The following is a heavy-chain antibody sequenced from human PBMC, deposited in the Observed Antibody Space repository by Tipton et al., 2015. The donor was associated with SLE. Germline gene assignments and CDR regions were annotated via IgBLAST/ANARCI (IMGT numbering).Heavy chain of an antibody. CDR1: GGSISSYY. D-gene: IGHD7-27*01. CDR2: IYYSGST. Sequence: TLSLTCTVSGGSISSYYWSWIRQPPGKGLEWIGYIYYSGSTNYNPSLKSRVTISVDTPNNQFSLKLNSVTAADTAVYYCARLLNWGDGFDFWGQGTGVTVAS. V-gene: IGHV4-59*08. CDR3: ARLLNWGDGFDF. J-gene: IGHJ3*01.